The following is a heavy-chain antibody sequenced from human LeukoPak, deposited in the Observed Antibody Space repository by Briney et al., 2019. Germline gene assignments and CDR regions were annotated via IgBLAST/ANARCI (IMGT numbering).Heavy chain of an antibody. CDR1: GYTFTGYY. D-gene: IGHD3-10*01. V-gene: IGHV1-2*02. CDR3: ARDKSGSGIGELYYYYYYMDV. J-gene: IGHJ6*03. CDR2: INPNSGGT. Sequence: ASVKVSCRASGYTFTGYYMHWVRQAPGQGLEWMGWINPNSGGTNYAQKFQGRVTMTRDTSISTAYMELSRLRSDDTAVYYCARDKSGSGIGELYYYYYYMDVWGKGTTVTVSS.